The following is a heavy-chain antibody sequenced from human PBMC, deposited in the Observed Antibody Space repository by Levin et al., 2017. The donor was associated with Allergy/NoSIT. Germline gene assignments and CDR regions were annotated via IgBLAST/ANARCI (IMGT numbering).Heavy chain of an antibody. J-gene: IGHJ5*02. CDR2: MNPNSGNT. Sequence: PGESLKISCKASGYTFTSYDINWVRQATGQGLEWMGWMNPNSGNTGYAQKFQGRVTMTRNTSISTAYMELSSLRSEDTAVYYCALPGWKTYKEAWFDPWGQGTLVTVSS. CDR1: GYTFTSYD. CDR3: ALPGWKTYKEAWFDP. D-gene: IGHD1-1*01. V-gene: IGHV1-8*01.